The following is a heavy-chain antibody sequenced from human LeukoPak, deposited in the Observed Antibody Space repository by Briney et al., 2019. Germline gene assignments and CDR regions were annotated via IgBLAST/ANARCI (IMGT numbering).Heavy chain of an antibody. CDR1: GGSFSGYY. CDR2: INHSGST. D-gene: IGHD5-12*01. Sequence: SETLSLTCAVYGGSFSGYYWSWIRQPPGKGLEWIGEINHSGSTNYNPSLKSRVTISVDTSKNQFSLKLSSVTAADTAVYYCARFVYSGYPYHAFDIWGQGTMVTVSS. V-gene: IGHV4-34*01. J-gene: IGHJ3*02. CDR3: ARFVYSGYPYHAFDI.